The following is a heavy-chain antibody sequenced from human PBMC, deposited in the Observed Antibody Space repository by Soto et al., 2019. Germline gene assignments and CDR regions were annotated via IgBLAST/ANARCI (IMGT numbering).Heavy chain of an antibody. CDR2: ISLRHHST. V-gene: IGHV1-46*01. J-gene: IGHJ4*02. CDR3: ARELYSCGAECPYYLVY. CDR1: GYTFVDYF. Sequence: ASVKASCKTSGYTFVDYFIHWVRQARGQGLAWMGIISLRHHSTSYAQKFQDDLSVTRDPSSTTIYMELSSLRSEDTAVYYCARELYSCGAECPYYLVYWGQGTPVTVSS. D-gene: IGHD2-21*01.